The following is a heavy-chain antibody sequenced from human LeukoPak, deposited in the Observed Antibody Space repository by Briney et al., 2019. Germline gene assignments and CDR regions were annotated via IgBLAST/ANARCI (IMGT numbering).Heavy chain of an antibody. D-gene: IGHD2-15*01. CDR1: GFTFDDCA. CDR3: AKGGYCSGGSCQRAFDI. J-gene: IGHJ3*02. CDR2: ISWNSGSI. V-gene: IGHV3-9*01. Sequence: PGGSLRLSCAASGFTFDDCAMHWVRQAPGKGLEWVSGISWNSGSIGYADSVKGRFTISRDNAKNSLYLQMNSLRAEDTALYYCAKGGYCSGGSCQRAFDIWGQGTMVTVSS.